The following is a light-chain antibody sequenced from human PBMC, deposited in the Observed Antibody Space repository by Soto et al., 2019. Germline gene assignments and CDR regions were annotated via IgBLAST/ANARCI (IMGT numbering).Light chain of an antibody. CDR1: SSDVGGYKY. CDR2: DVN. Sequence: QSALTQPPSASGSPGQSVTISCTGTSSDVGGYKYVSWYQQHPGKAPKLMIYDVNKRPSGVPDRFSGSKSGNTASLTVSGLQADDEADYYCTSYAGSNNYVFGTGTKLTVL. CDR3: TSYAGSNNYV. J-gene: IGLJ1*01. V-gene: IGLV2-8*01.